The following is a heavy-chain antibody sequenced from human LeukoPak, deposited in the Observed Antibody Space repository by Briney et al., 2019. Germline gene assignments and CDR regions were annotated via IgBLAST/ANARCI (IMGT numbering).Heavy chain of an antibody. CDR3: AREGGSKGGNFDY. Sequence: GGSLRLSCAASGFTVSSNYMSWVRQAPGKGLEWVSVIYSGGTTYYADSVKGRFIISRDNSRNTMYLQMNSLRAEDTAVYYCAREGGSKGGNFDYWGQGTLVTVSS. CDR1: GFTVSSNY. V-gene: IGHV3-66*01. J-gene: IGHJ4*02. CDR2: IYSGGTT. D-gene: IGHD3-16*01.